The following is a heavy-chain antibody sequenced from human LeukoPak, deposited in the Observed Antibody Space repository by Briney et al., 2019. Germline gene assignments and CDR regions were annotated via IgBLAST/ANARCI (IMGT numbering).Heavy chain of an antibody. J-gene: IGHJ4*02. D-gene: IGHD6-19*01. V-gene: IGHV3-21*01. CDR2: ISSSSSYI. Sequence: PGGSLRLSCAASGFTFGSYSMNWVRQAPGKGLEWVSSISSSSSYIYYADSVKGRFTISRDNAKNSLYLQMNSLRAEDTAVYYCAREHFIAVAVFDYWGQGTLVTVSS. CDR3: AREHFIAVAVFDY. CDR1: GFTFGSYS.